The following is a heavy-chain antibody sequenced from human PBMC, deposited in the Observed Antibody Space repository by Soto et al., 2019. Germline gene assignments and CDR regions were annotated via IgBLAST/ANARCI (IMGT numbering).Heavy chain of an antibody. Sequence: LSLTCTVSGGSISSGGYYWSWIRQHPGKGLEWIGYIYYSGSTYYNPSLKSRVTISVDTSKNQFSLKLSSVTAADAAVYYCARVGGINWFDPWGQGTLVTVSS. CDR1: GGSISSGGYY. CDR3: ARVGGINWFDP. J-gene: IGHJ5*02. CDR2: IYYSGST. V-gene: IGHV4-31*03. D-gene: IGHD3-16*01.